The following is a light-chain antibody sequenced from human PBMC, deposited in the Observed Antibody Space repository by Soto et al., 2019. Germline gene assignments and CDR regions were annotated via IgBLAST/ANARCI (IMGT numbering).Light chain of an antibody. CDR1: QSIGLA. Sequence: EIVLTQSPATLSLSPGERATLSCRASQSIGLAIAWYQHKPGQAPRLLIFDASQRATGIPARFRGSGSGTDFTLSISSLETEDFVVYYCQQRTDRPPWTFGQGTKVESK. CDR2: DAS. V-gene: IGKV3-11*01. CDR3: QQRTDRPPWT. J-gene: IGKJ1*01.